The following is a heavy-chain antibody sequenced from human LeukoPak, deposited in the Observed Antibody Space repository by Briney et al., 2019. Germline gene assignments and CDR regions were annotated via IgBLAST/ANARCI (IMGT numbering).Heavy chain of an antibody. J-gene: IGHJ5*02. D-gene: IGHD2-8*01. V-gene: IGHV3-43*02. CDR2: ISGDGGST. CDR1: GFSFDDYV. Sequence: GGSLRLSCAASGFSFDDYVMHWVRQSPGKGLEWVSLISGDGGSTYYADSVRGRFTISRDNSKNSLYLQMSSLRTEDTALHYCAKDIMGSRDNWFDPWGQGTLVTVSS. CDR3: AKDIMGSRDNWFDP.